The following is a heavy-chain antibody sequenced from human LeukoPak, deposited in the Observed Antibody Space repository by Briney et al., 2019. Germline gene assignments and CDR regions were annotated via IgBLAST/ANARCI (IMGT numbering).Heavy chain of an antibody. D-gene: IGHD3-10*01. CDR2: IIPIFGTA. CDR3: VSRDFYYYYYMDV. V-gene: IGHV1-69*13. J-gene: IGHJ6*03. Sequence: ASVKVSCKASGYTFNNYGISWVRQAPGQGLEWMGGIIPIFGTANYAQKFQGRVTITADESTSTAYMELSSLRSEDTAVYYCVSRDFYYYYYMDVWGKGTTVTVSS. CDR1: GYTFNNYG.